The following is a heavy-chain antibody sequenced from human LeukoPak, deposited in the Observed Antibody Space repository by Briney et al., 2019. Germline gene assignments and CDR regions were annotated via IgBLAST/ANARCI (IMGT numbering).Heavy chain of an antibody. V-gene: IGHV6-1*01. CDR1: GDSVSSNSAA. Sequence: SQTLSLTCAISGDSVSSNSAAWSWIRQSPSRGLEWLGRTYYRSKWYNDYAVSVKSRITINPDTSKNQFSLQLNSVTPEDTAVYYCARDRRSGSYYGGGTFDYWGQGTLVTVSS. D-gene: IGHD1-26*01. CDR2: TYYRSKWYN. CDR3: ARDRRSGSYYGGGTFDY. J-gene: IGHJ4*02.